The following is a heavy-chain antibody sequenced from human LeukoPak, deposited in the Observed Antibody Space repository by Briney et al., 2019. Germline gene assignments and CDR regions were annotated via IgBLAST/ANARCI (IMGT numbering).Heavy chain of an antibody. Sequence: PGTSLRLSCAASGFTFREYSMSWVRQAPGKGLEWVSNIRSNGRDTYYIDSVKGRFTISRDNSKNTLYLQMNSLRAEDTAVYYCAKGGYTTYFDPWGQGTLVTVSS. CDR2: IRSNGRDT. CDR3: AKGGYTTYFDP. CDR1: GFTFREYS. J-gene: IGHJ5*02. D-gene: IGHD2-15*01. V-gene: IGHV3-23*05.